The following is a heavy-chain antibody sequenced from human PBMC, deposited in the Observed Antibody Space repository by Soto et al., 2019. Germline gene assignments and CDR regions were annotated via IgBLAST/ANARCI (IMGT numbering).Heavy chain of an antibody. V-gene: IGHV4-30-2*01. D-gene: IGHD2-2*01. CDR2: IYHSGST. CDR3: AREAGYAQRNDAFDI. CDR1: GGSISSGGYS. J-gene: IGHJ3*02. Sequence: SETLSLTCAVSGGSISSGGYSWSWIRQPPGTGLEYIGHIYHSGSTYYSPSLKSRVTLSVDRSKDQFSLKLSSVTAADTAVYYCAREAGYAQRNDAFDIWGQGTMVTVSS.